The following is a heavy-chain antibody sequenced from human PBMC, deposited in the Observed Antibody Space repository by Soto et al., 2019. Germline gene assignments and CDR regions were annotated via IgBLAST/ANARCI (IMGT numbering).Heavy chain of an antibody. D-gene: IGHD2-8*01. CDR2: INPSGGIT. V-gene: IGHV1-46*01. J-gene: IGHJ4*02. CDR3: GSPLCPECINAVGYPLDY. Sequence: QVQLVQSGAEVKKPGASVKISCKASGYTFTNYHMHWVRQAPGQGLEWMGIINPSGGITNYAQKLQGMLAMTRESSTSRVNMVPNRARAEDTAVYFCGSPLCPECINAVGYPLDYWGQGTLVTVSS. CDR1: GYTFTNYH.